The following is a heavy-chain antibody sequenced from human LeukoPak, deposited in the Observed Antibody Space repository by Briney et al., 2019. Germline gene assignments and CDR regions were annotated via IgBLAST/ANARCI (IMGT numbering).Heavy chain of an antibody. CDR1: GFTFSNAW. V-gene: IGHV3-15*01. CDR3: TTKRLRSPFDY. CDR2: IKSKTDGGTT. J-gene: IGHJ4*02. D-gene: IGHD4-17*01. Sequence: PGGSLRLSCAASGFTFSNAWTSWVRQAPGKGLEWVGRIKSKTDGGTTDYAAPVKGRFTISRDDSKNTLYLQMNSLKTEDTAVYYCTTKRLRSPFDYWGQGTLVTVSS.